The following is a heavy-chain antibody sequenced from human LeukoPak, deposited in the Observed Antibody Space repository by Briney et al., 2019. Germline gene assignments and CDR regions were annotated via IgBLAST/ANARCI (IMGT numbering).Heavy chain of an antibody. J-gene: IGHJ3*02. V-gene: IGHV4-61*02. Sequence: SETLSLTCTVSGGSISSGSHYWSWIRQPAGKGLEWIGRIYTSGSTNYNPSLKSRVTISVDTSKNQFSLKLSSVTAADTAVYYGARGDVDDFWSGYLYDAFDIWGQGTMVTVSS. CDR1: GGSISSGSHY. D-gene: IGHD3-3*01. CDR2: IYTSGST. CDR3: ARGDVDDFWSGYLYDAFDI.